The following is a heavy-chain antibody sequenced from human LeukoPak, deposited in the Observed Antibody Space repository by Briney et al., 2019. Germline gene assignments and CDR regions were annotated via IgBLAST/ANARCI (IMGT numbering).Heavy chain of an antibody. V-gene: IGHV1-46*03. CDR2: INPSGGST. J-gene: IGHJ4*02. CDR3: ARDPPNCSGGSCYASYYFDY. D-gene: IGHD2-15*01. Sequence: ASVKVSCKASGYTFTSYYMHWVRQGPGQGLEWVGIINPSGGSTSYAQKFQGRVTMTRDTSTSTVYMELSSLRSEDTAVYYCARDPPNCSGGSCYASYYFDYWGQGTLVTVSS. CDR1: GYTFTSYY.